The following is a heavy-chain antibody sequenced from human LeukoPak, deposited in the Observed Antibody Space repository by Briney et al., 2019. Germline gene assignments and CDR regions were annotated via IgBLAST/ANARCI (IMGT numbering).Heavy chain of an antibody. CDR1: GFSFSSYG. J-gene: IGHJ4*02. Sequence: GGSLRLSCAGSGFSFSSYGMHWVRQAPGKGLEWMAFIRSDGSNKYYADSVKGRFTISRDNSKNSLYLQMNSLRAEDTAVYYCARDQYCSGGSCYSYYWGQGTLVTVSS. CDR2: IRSDGSNK. D-gene: IGHD2-15*01. CDR3: ARDQYCSGGSCYSYY. V-gene: IGHV3-30*02.